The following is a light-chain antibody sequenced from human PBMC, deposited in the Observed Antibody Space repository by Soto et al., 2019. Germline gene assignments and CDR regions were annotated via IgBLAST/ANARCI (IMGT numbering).Light chain of an antibody. CDR3: QQYGSSGT. Sequence: IVLTQSPGTLSLSPGERATLSCRASQSVSSSYLAWYQQKPGQAPRLLIYGASNRATGIPDRFSGSGSGTDFTLTISRLEPEDFAVYYCQQYGSSGTFGQGTKVVIK. V-gene: IGKV3-20*01. CDR2: GAS. CDR1: QSVSSSY. J-gene: IGKJ1*01.